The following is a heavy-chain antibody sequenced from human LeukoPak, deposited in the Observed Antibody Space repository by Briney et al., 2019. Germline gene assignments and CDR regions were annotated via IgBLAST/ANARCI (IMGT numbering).Heavy chain of an antibody. Sequence: GGSLRLSCAASGYTFSINAMSWVRHAPGKGLECVSVISGSGGTTYYADSVKGRLTISRDISKNTLFLQMNSLRAEDTAVYYCAKDRSGHSGTSLDFWGQGTLVTVSS. V-gene: IGHV3-23*01. CDR3: AKDRSGHSGTSLDF. CDR1: GYTFSINA. CDR2: ISGSGGTT. D-gene: IGHD1-26*01. J-gene: IGHJ4*02.